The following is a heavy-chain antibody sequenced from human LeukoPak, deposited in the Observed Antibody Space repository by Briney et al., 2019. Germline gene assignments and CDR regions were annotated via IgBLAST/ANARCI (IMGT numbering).Heavy chain of an antibody. Sequence: PGRSLRLSCAASGFTFSSYAMHWVRQAPGKGLEWVAVISYDGSNKYYADSVKGRFTISRDNSKNTLYLQMNSLRAEDTAVYYCARAARYCSSTSCYFVYWGQGTLVTVSS. J-gene: IGHJ4*02. D-gene: IGHD2-2*01. CDR2: ISYDGSNK. V-gene: IGHV3-30-3*01. CDR1: GFTFSSYA. CDR3: ARAARYCSSTSCYFVY.